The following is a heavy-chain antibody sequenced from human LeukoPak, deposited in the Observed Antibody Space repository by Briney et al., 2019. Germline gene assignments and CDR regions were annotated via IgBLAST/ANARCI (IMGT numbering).Heavy chain of an antibody. CDR1: GGSISRGGYY. D-gene: IGHD6-13*01. CDR3: ANSRGFSSSLCWFDP. CDR2: IYYSGSI. V-gene: IGHV4-31*03. Sequence: SETLSLTCTVSGGSISRGGYYWSWIRQHPGKGLEYIGYIYYSGSIYYNPSLKSRVTISLDPSKNQFSLTLSSVTAADTAVYYCANSRGFSSSLCWFDPWGQGTLVTVSS. J-gene: IGHJ5*02.